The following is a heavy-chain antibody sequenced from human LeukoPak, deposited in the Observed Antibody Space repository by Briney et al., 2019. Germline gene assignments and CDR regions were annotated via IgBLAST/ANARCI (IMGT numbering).Heavy chain of an antibody. V-gene: IGHV1-2*02. Sequence: ASVKVSCKASGYTFTGYYMHWVRQAPGQGLEWMGWINPNSGGTNYAQKFQGRVTMTRDTSISTAYMELSRLRSDDTAVYYCAGEGNNIAAAGEFDPWGQGTLVTVSS. CDR2: INPNSGGT. J-gene: IGHJ5*02. D-gene: IGHD6-13*01. CDR3: AGEGNNIAAAGEFDP. CDR1: GYTFTGYY.